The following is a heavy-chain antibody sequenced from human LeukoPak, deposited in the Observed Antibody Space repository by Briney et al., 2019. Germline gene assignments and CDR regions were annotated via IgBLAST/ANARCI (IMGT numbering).Heavy chain of an antibody. CDR1: GFTFSNYW. CDR3: AREGNSGWYYDY. CDR2: IKEDGSEK. V-gene: IGHV3-7*01. D-gene: IGHD6-19*01. Sequence: GGSLRLSCAASGFTFSNYWMSWVRQAPGKGLEWVANIKEDGSEKYYVDSVKGRFTISRDNAKNSLYQQMNSLRAEDTAVYYCAREGNSGWYYDYWGQGTLVTVSS. J-gene: IGHJ4*02.